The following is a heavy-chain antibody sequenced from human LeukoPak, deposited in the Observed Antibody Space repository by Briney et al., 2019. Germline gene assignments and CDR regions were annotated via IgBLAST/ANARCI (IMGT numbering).Heavy chain of an antibody. Sequence: SETLSLTCAVYGGSFSGYYWSWIRQPPGKGLEGIGEINHSGSTNYNPFRKSRVTISLDTSKNQFSLKLSSVPAADTAVYYCARRRGYSALDYWGQGTLVTVSS. CDR3: ARRRGYSALDY. CDR2: INHSGST. CDR1: GGSFSGYY. V-gene: IGHV4-34*01. D-gene: IGHD5-18*01. J-gene: IGHJ4*02.